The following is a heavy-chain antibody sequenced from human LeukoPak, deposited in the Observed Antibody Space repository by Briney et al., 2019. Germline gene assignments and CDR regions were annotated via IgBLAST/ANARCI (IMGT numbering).Heavy chain of an antibody. V-gene: IGHV3-23*01. CDR2: ISGSGGST. Sequence: GGSLRLSCAASGFTFSSYAMSWVRQAPGKGLEWVSAISGSGGSTYYADSVKGRFTISRDNSKNTLYLQMNSLRAEDTAVYYCARDTQGFWYFDLWGRGTLVTVSS. CDR1: GFTFSSYA. CDR3: ARDTQGFWYFDL. J-gene: IGHJ2*01.